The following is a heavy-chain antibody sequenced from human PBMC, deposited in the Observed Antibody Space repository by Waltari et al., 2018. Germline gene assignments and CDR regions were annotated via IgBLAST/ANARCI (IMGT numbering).Heavy chain of an antibody. CDR1: FTVNCNY. V-gene: IGHV3-53*01. J-gene: IGHJ4*02. D-gene: IGHD6-6*01. CDR3: ATPLAGRAY. CDR2: MYSDGGA. Sequence: FTVNCNYMSLVRLAPWKGLVGVSLMYSDGGAYYPDSVKGRFTSCIDNSKNTVYLQMDSLRADDTAVYYCATPLAGRAYWGQGTLVTVSS.